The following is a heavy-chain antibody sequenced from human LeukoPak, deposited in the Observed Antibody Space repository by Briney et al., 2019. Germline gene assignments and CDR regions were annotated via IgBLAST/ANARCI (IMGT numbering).Heavy chain of an antibody. J-gene: IGHJ4*02. CDR3: ARHRDRPGEIDY. CDR1: GYSFTSYW. CDR2: IYPGDSDT. V-gene: IGHV5-51*01. Sequence: GXSLKISCKGSGYSFTSYWMGWGGRRPGKGWRGRGIIYPGDSDTRYSPSFQGQVTISADKSISTAYLQWSSLKASDTAMYYCARHRDRPGEIDYWGQGTLVTVSS. D-gene: IGHD1-26*01.